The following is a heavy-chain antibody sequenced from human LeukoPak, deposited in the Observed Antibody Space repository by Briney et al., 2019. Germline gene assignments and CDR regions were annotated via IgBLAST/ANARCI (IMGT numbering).Heavy chain of an antibody. CDR2: ISAYNGNT. J-gene: IGHJ3*02. V-gene: IGHV1-18*04. CDR1: GYTFTSYG. D-gene: IGHD3-9*01. Sequence: GASVKVSCKASGYTFTSYGISWVRQAPGQGLEWMGWISAYNGNTNYAQKFQGRVTMTTDTSTSTAYMELRSLRSDDTAVYYCARVAYYDILTGPRAFDIWGQGTMVTVSS. CDR3: ARVAYYDILTGPRAFDI.